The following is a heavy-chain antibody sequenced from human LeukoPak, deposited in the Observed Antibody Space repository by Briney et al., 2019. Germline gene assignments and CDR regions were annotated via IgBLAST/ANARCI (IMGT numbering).Heavy chain of an antibody. CDR1: GCSISSYY. Sequence: SETLSLTCTVSGCSISSYYWSWIRQPAGKGLEWIGRIYTSGSNNYNPSLKSRVTMSVATSKTQFSLKLSSVTAADTAVYYCARGRYDYVWGSYRNWFDPWGQGTLVTVSS. J-gene: IGHJ5*02. D-gene: IGHD3-16*02. CDR3: ARGRYDYVWGSYRNWFDP. V-gene: IGHV4-4*07. CDR2: IYTSGSN.